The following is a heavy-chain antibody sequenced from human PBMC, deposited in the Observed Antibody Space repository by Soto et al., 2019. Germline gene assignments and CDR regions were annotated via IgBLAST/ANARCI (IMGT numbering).Heavy chain of an antibody. Sequence: EVQLLESGGGLVQPGGSLRLSCAASGFTFSSYAMSWVRQAPGKGLEWVSAISGSGGSTYYADSVKGQFTISRDNSKKTLYLQMNSLRAEDTAVYYCAKGGSITIFGDFDYWGQGTLVTVSS. CDR1: GFTFSSYA. J-gene: IGHJ4*02. D-gene: IGHD3-3*01. V-gene: IGHV3-23*01. CDR3: AKGGSITIFGDFDY. CDR2: ISGSGGST.